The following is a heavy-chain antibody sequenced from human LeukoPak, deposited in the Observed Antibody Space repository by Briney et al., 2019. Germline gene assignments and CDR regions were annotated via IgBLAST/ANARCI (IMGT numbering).Heavy chain of an antibody. Sequence: GGSLRLSCAASGFTLSSYDMHWVRQAPGKGLGWVAVISYDGSNKYYADSVKGRFTISRDNSKNTLYLQMNSLRAEDTAVYYCAKDSAFYYIDVWGKGTTVIISS. J-gene: IGHJ6*03. CDR1: GFTLSSYD. CDR2: ISYDGSNK. V-gene: IGHV3-30*18. D-gene: IGHD3-10*01. CDR3: AKDSAFYYIDV.